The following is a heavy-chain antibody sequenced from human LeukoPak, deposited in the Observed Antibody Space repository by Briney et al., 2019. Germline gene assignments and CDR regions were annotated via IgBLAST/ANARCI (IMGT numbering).Heavy chain of an antibody. J-gene: IGHJ6*02. CDR2: IIPILGIA. V-gene: IGHV1-69*02. D-gene: IGHD6-6*01. Sequence: SVKVSCTASGGTFSSYTISWVRQAPGQGLEWMGRIIPILGIANYAQKFQGRVTITADKSTSTAYMELSSLRSEDTAVYYCARSEYSSSSVWNYYYRMDVWGQGTTVTVSS. CDR3: ARSEYSSSSVWNYYYRMDV. CDR1: GGTFSSYT.